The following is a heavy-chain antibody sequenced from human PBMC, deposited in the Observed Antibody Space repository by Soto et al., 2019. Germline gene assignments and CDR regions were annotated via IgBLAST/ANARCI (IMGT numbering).Heavy chain of an antibody. D-gene: IGHD6-6*01. CDR2: INAHSGGT. Sequence: ASVKVSCKASGFSFTGYYIHWRRQAPGQGLEWMGWINAHSGGTEYAQKLQGRVTLTRDTSIATAYLTLTSLTSDDTALYYCAKDLTRQLASCLDPWGQGTQVTVSS. V-gene: IGHV1-2*02. J-gene: IGHJ5*02. CDR1: GFSFTGYY. CDR3: AKDLTRQLASCLDP.